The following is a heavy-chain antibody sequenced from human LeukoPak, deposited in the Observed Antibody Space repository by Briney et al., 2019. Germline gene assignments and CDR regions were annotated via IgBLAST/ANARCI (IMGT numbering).Heavy chain of an antibody. J-gene: IGHJ4*02. CDR1: GGSISSYY. CDR2: IYTSGST. D-gene: IGHD6-13*01. V-gene: IGHV4-4*07. CDR3: ARAPDGYSSSWLFDY. Sequence: SETLSLTCTVSGGSISSYYWSWIRQPAGKGLEWIGRIYTSGSTDYNPSLKSRVTMSVDTSKNQFSLKLSSVTAADTAVYYCARAPDGYSSSWLFDYWGQGTLVTVSS.